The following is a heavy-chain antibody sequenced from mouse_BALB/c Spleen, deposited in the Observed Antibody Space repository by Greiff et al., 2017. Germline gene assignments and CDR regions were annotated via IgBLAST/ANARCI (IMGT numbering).Heavy chain of an antibody. V-gene: IGHV5-9-4*01. CDR1: GFTFSSYA. J-gene: IGHJ2*01. D-gene: IGHD2-1*01. CDR2: ISSGGSYT. CDR3: ARVGNYVYYFDY. Sequence: EVHLVESGGGLVKPGGSLKLSCAASGFTFSSYAMSWVRQSPEKRLEWVAEISSGGSYTYYPDTVTGRFTISRDNAKNTLYLEMSSLRSEDTAMYYCARVGNYVYYFDYWGQGTTLTVSS.